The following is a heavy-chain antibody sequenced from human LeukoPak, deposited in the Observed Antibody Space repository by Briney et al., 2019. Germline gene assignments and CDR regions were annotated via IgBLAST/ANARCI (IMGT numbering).Heavy chain of an antibody. D-gene: IGHD1-26*01. CDR1: GYTLTELS. CDR2: FDPGDGET. CDR3: ATDLRRLVAFDI. J-gene: IGHJ3*02. Sequence: ASVKVSCKVSGYTLTELSMHWVRQAPGKGLEWMGGFDPGDGETIYAQKFQGRVTMTEDTSTDTAYMELSSLRSEDTAVYYCATDLRRLVAFDIWGQGTMVTVSS. V-gene: IGHV1-24*01.